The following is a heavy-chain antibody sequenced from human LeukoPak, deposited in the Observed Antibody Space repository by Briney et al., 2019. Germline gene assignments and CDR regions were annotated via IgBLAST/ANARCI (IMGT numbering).Heavy chain of an antibody. J-gene: IGHJ4*02. CDR1: GGSFSGYY. Sequence: PSETLSLTCAVSGGSFSGYYWSWIRQPPGKGLEWIGEINHSGSTNYNPSLKSRVTISVDTSKNQFSLKLSSATAADTAVYYCARYSAAAASYFDYWGQGTLVTVSS. D-gene: IGHD6-13*01. CDR2: INHSGST. CDR3: ARYSAAAASYFDY. V-gene: IGHV4-34*01.